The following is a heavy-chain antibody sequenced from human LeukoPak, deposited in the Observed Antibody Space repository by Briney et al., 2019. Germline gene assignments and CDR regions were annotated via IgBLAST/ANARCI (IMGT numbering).Heavy chain of an antibody. D-gene: IGHD1-26*01. CDR2: ISRSGSTK. Sequence: PGGSLRLSCAASGFTFSDYNMRWIRQAPGKGLEWVSSISRSGSTKYYADSVKGRFTISRDNAKNSLFLQMNSLRAEDTAVYYCAREVGRGFDYWGQGTLVTVSS. J-gene: IGHJ4*02. CDR1: GFTFSDYN. CDR3: AREVGRGFDY. V-gene: IGHV3-11*01.